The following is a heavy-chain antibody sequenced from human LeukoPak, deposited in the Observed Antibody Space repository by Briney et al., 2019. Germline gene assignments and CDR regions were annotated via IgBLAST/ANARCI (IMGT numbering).Heavy chain of an antibody. D-gene: IGHD3-22*01. J-gene: IGHJ5*02. V-gene: IGHV4-59*01. CDR3: ARVGWAIVGASGWFDP. CDR1: GASINRYY. CDR2: IHYSGST. Sequence: SETLSLTCTVSGASINRYYWSWIRQPPGKGLEWIGYIHYSGSTNYNPPLKSQVTISVNTSKIQFSLKLSSVTAADTAVYYCARVGWAIVGASGWFDPWGQGTLVTVSS.